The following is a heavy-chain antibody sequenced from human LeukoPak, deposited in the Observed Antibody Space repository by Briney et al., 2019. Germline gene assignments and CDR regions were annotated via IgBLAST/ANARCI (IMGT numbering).Heavy chain of an antibody. CDR1: GGTFSSYA. CDR3: ARDPTDYYDSSGYYP. V-gene: IGHV1-69*13. Sequence: GASVKVSCKASGGTFSSYAISWVRQAPGQGLEWMGGIIPIFGTANYAQKFQGRVTITADESTSTAYMELSSLRSEDTAVYYCARDPTDYYDSSGYYPWGQGTLVTVSS. D-gene: IGHD3-22*01. CDR2: IIPIFGTA. J-gene: IGHJ5*02.